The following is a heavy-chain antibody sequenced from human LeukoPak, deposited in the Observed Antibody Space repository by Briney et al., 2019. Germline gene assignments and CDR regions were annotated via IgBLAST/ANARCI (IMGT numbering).Heavy chain of an antibody. V-gene: IGHV1-69*13. J-gene: IGHJ4*02. CDR2: IIPIFGTA. D-gene: IGHD4-17*01. CDR1: GGTFSSYA. Sequence: GASVKVSCKASGGTFSSYAISWVRQARGQGLEWMGGIIPIFGTASYAQKFQGRVTITADESTSTAYMELSSLRSEDTAAYYCARDSRGYTTVTYFDYWGQGTLVTVSS. CDR3: ARDSRGYTTVTYFDY.